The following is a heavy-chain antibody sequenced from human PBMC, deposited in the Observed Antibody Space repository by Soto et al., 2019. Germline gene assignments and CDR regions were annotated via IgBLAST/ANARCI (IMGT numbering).Heavy chain of an antibody. CDR3: ASVESFGGLSADAFDM. D-gene: IGHD3-16*01. CDR2: ISGSGGST. J-gene: IGHJ3*02. CDR1: GFTFSSYA. V-gene: IGHV3-23*01. Sequence: GGSLRLSCAASGFTFSSYAMSWVRQAPGKGLEWVSAISGSGGSTYYADSVKGRFTISRDNSKNTLYLQMNSLRAEDTAVYYCASVESFGGLSADAFDMWGEGTMVTVSS.